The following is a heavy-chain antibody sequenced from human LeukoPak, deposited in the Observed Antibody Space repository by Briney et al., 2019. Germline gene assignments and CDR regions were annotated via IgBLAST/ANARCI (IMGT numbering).Heavy chain of an antibody. Sequence: GGSLRLSCAASGFTVSSNYMSWVRQAPGKGLEWVSVIYSGGSTYYADSVKGRFTISRDNSKNTLYLQMNSLRAEDTAVYYCASSPPGYGDYVTFDYWGQGTLVTVS. CDR1: GFTVSSNY. V-gene: IGHV3-66*01. J-gene: IGHJ4*02. D-gene: IGHD4-17*01. CDR3: ASSPPGYGDYVTFDY. CDR2: IYSGGST.